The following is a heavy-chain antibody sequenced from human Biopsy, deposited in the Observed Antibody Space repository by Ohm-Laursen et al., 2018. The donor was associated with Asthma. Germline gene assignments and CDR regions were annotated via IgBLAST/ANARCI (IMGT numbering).Heavy chain of an antibody. CDR1: GYTFNSAG. D-gene: IGHD3-10*01. Sequence: SETLSCKTSGYTFNSAGITWVRQAPGQGLEWMGWISVYNGNTKVAQKLQDRVTMITDTSTSTAYMELRSLRSDDTAVYFCARAVDYSHYYGIDVWGQGTTVTVS. V-gene: IGHV1-18*01. CDR3: ARAVDYSHYYGIDV. J-gene: IGHJ6*02. CDR2: ISVYNGNT.